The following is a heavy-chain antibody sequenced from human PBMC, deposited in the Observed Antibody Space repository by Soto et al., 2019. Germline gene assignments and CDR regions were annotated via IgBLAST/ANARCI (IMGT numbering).Heavy chain of an antibody. CDR2: ISYGGST. V-gene: IGHV4-31*03. CDR3: SRGILV. J-gene: IGHJ4*02. Sequence: QVQLQESGPGLVKPSQTLSLTCTVSGGSINSGGYCWSWIRQHPGKGLDWIGCISYGGSTSYHPSLXRXXTISVDTSKNQFSLKLTSVTAADTAVYYCSRGILVWGQGALITVSS. D-gene: IGHD5-18*01. CDR1: GGSINSGGYC.